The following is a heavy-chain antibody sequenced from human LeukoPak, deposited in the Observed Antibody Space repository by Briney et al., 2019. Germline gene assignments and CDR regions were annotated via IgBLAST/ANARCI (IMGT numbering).Heavy chain of an antibody. J-gene: IGHJ4*02. D-gene: IGHD1-26*01. CDR1: GFTLSSYD. CDR2: LRGSGTNT. CDR3: ARGGLTIAEATTSWYLDY. Sequence: HRGGSLRLSCAASGFTLSSYDMSWVRQAPGKGLEWVSGLRGSGTNTFYADSVKGRFTISRDNSQNTLYLQMDSLRAGDTAVYYCARGGLTIAEATTSWYLDYWGRGTLVTVS. V-gene: IGHV3-23*01.